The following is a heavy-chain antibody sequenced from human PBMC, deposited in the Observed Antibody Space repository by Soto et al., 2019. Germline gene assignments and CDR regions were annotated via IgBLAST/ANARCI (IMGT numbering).Heavy chain of an antibody. CDR3: ARASRDFWSGYPLWDY. V-gene: IGHV4-59*01. J-gene: IGHJ4*02. CDR2: IYYSGST. CDR1: GGSISSYY. D-gene: IGHD3-3*01. Sequence: SETLSLTCTVSGGSISSYYWSWIRQPPGKGLEWIGYIYYSGSTNYNPSLKSRVTISVDTSKNQFSLKLSSVTAADTAVYYCARASRDFWSGYPLWDYWGQGTLVTVSS.